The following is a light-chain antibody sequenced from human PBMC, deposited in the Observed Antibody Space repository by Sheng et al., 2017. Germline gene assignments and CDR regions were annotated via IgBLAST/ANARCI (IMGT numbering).Light chain of an antibody. CDR3: QSYDNSLRSWV. J-gene: IGLJ3*02. CDR2: DVD. CDR1: DSDIGTFNY. V-gene: IGLV2-14*03. Sequence: QSALSQPASVSGSPGQSVTISCTGSDSDIGTFNYVSWYQQHPNSAPRLIISDVDNRPSGVSDRFSGSKSGTSASLAIAGLQAEDEADYYCQSYDNSLRSWVFGGGTKVTVL.